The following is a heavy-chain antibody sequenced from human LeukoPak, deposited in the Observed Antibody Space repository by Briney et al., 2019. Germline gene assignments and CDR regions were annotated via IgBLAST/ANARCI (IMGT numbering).Heavy chain of an antibody. CDR2: IGTAGDT. CDR3: ARGSVRVGMDV. CDR1: GITFSTSD. Sequence: GGSLRLSCEASGITFSTSDMHWVRQAPGKGLEWVSVIGTAGDTYYADSVKDRFTISRENAKNSLYLQMNSLRAGDMGVYYCARGSVRVGMDVWGQGTTVTVSS. V-gene: IGHV3-13*01. D-gene: IGHD6-13*01. J-gene: IGHJ6*02.